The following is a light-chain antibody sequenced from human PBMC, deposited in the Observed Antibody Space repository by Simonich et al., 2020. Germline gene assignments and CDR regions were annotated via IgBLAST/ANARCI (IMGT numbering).Light chain of an antibody. CDR1: SGSIASNS. CDR3: QSYDSSSWV. V-gene: IGLV6-57*03. CDR2: EDN. J-gene: IGLJ3*02. Sequence: NFMLTQPHSVSESPGKTVTISCTRSSGSIASNSVQWYQQRPGSAPTTVVYEDNQSPSGVPDRFSGSIDSSSNSASLTISGRKTEDEADYYCQSYDSSSWVFGGGTKLTVL.